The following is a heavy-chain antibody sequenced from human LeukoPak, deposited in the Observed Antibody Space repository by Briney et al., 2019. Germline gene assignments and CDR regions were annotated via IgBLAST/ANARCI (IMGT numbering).Heavy chain of an antibody. CDR3: ARDLGYGYYFYYYLDV. J-gene: IGHJ6*03. V-gene: IGHV4-4*07. D-gene: IGHD5-18*01. CDR1: GGSISSYY. Sequence: SETLSLTCTVSGGSISSYYWTWIRQPAGKGLEYLGRIHASGNTYYNPSLNSRVAISIDMSKNQFSLKVSSVAAADTAVYYCARDLGYGYYFYYYLDVWGKGTTVTVSS. CDR2: IHASGNT.